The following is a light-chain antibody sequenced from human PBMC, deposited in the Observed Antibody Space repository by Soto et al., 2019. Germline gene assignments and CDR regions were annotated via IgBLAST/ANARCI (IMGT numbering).Light chain of an antibody. V-gene: IGKV3-20*01. J-gene: IGKJ2*01. CDR3: QQYGSSPYT. Sequence: VLTHSPGTLSLSPCESATLSFSASQSVSSTYFAWYQQKPGQAPRLLIFASTGRPTVIPDRFTGSGSGTDFTLTISRLEPEDFAMYYCQQYGSSPYTFGQGTKVDIK. CDR1: QSVSSTY. CDR2: AST.